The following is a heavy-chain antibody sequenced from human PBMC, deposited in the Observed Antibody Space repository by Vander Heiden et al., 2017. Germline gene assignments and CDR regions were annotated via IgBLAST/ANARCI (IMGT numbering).Heavy chain of an antibody. V-gene: IGHV3-33*01. CDR3: ARETVAGTPEDY. J-gene: IGHJ4*02. Sequence: QVQLVESGGGVVQPGRSLRLSCAASGFTFSSYGMHWVRQAPGKGLEWVAVIWYDGRNKYYADSVKGRFTISRDNSKNTLYLQMNSLRAEDTAVYYCARETVAGTPEDYWGQGTRVTVSS. CDR2: IWYDGRNK. CDR1: GFTFSSYG. D-gene: IGHD6-19*01.